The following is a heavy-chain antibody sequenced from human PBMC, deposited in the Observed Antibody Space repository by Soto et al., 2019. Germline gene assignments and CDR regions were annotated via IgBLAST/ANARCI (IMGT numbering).Heavy chain of an antibody. J-gene: IGHJ4*02. CDR1: GFTFSSYW. D-gene: IGHD3-3*01. CDR2: IKEDGSDM. V-gene: IGHV3-7*01. CDR3: ATEVWVYYDFWSGYSDY. Sequence: GGSLRLSCAASGFTFSSYWMSWVRQAPGKGLEWVANIKEDGSDMYYVDSVKGRFTISRDNAKNSLYLQMNSLRAEDTAVYYCATEVWVYYDFWSGYSDYWGQGTLVTVPS.